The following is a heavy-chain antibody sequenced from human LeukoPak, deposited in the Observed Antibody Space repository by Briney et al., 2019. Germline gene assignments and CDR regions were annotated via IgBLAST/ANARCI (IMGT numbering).Heavy chain of an antibody. CDR3: AREAGFADAFDF. V-gene: IGHV3-21*03. J-gene: IGHJ3*01. CDR1: GFVFSSYS. CDR2: ITGTGSQFDDV. Sequence: PGGSLRLSCAASGFVFSSYSFNWVRQAPGSGLEWVSRITGTGSQFDDVDYADSVRGRFTISRDNAKDSLFLEMSGLRVEDTGIYFCAREAGFADAFDFWGRGTLVTVSS.